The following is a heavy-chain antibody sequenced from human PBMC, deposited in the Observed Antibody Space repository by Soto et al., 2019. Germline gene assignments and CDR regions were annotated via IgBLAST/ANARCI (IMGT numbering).Heavy chain of an antibody. V-gene: IGHV5-51*01. CDR1: GYSFTTYW. CDR2: IYPGDSDT. D-gene: IGHD5-12*01. J-gene: IGHJ4*02. Sequence: GESLKISCKGSGYSFTTYWIGWVRQMPGKGLEWMGIIYPGDSDTRYSPSFRGQVTISADKSISTAYLQWSSLKASDTAMYYCERPERDHYNYAFDYWGQGTLVTVSS. CDR3: ERPERDHYNYAFDY.